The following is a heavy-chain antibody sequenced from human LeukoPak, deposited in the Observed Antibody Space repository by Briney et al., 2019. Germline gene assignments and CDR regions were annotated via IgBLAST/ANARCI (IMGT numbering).Heavy chain of an antibody. V-gene: IGHV4-59*01. J-gene: IGHJ4*02. Sequence: PSETLSLTCTVSGGSINSYYWSWIRQPPGKGLEWIGYIYYSGSTNYNPSPKSRVTLSVDSSQNQFSLKLTSVTAADTAVYYCARGQGYCSTTSCYVFDFWGQGALLTVSS. D-gene: IGHD2-2*01. CDR3: ARGQGYCSTTSCYVFDF. CDR1: GGSINSYY. CDR2: IYYSGST.